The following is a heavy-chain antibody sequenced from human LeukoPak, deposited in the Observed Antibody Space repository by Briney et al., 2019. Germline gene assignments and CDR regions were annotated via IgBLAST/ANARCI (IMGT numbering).Heavy chain of an antibody. Sequence: GGSLRLSCAASGFTFSTYAMSWVRQAPGKGLEWVSAISGSGKSTYYAGSVKGRFTISRDNSKNTLYLQMNSLRAEDTALYYCAKDAKRNYDFWDRFDCWGQGTLVTVSS. CDR1: GFTFSTYA. J-gene: IGHJ4*02. CDR3: AKDAKRNYDFWDRFDC. D-gene: IGHD3-3*01. V-gene: IGHV3-23*01. CDR2: ISGSGKST.